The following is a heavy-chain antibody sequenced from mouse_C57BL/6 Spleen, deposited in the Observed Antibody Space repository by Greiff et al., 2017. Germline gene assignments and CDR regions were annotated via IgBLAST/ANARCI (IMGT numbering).Heavy chain of an antibody. D-gene: IGHD1-1*02. CDR1: GYTFTSYW. V-gene: IGHV1-50*01. Sequence: VQLQQPGAELVKPGASVKLSCKASGYTFTSYWMQWVKQRPGQGLEWIGEIDPSDSYTNYNQKFKGKATLTVDTSSSTASMQLSSLTSEDSAVYYCARVEGVLYYAMGYWGQGTSVTVSS. J-gene: IGHJ4*01. CDR3: ARVEGVLYYAMGY. CDR2: IDPSDSYT.